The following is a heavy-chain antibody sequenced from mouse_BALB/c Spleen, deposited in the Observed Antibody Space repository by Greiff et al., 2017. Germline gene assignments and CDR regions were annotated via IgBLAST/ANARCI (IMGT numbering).Heavy chain of an antibody. V-gene: IGHV1-67*01. CDR2: ISTYNGNT. Sequence: VQLQQPGPEVVRPGVSVKISCKGSGYTFTDYAMHWVKPSHAQSLEWIGVISTYNGNTNYNQKFKGKATMTVDKSSSTAYMELASLTSEDSAIYYCAYYRSFYAMDYWGQGTSVTVAS. D-gene: IGHD2-14*01. CDR3: AYYRSFYAMDY. CDR1: GYTFTDYA. J-gene: IGHJ4*01.